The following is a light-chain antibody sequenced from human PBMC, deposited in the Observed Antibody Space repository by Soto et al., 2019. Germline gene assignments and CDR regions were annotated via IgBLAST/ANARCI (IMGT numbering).Light chain of an antibody. J-gene: IGKJ2*01. CDR2: GAS. CDR1: QSVSSSY. CDR3: QPDGSSNT. Sequence: EIVLTQSPGTLSLSPGERATLSCRASQSVSSSYLAWYQQKPGQAPRLLIYGASSRATGIPDRFSGSGSGTDFNLTISRLEPEDFAVYYCQPDGSSNTFGQGTKLEIK. V-gene: IGKV3-20*01.